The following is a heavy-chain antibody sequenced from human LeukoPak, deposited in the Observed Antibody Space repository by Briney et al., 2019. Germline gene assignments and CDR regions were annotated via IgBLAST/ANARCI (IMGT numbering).Heavy chain of an antibody. V-gene: IGHV1-8*01. D-gene: IGHD3-22*01. Sequence: ASVKVSCKASRYTFTSYDINWVREAAGQGLEWMGWMNPNTGRTGFAQKFQGRLTMTRDTSISTAYMELSSLRSEDTAVYYCTRLSQTPDYYSNGGYYYLGYWGQGTPVTVSS. CDR2: MNPNTGRT. CDR1: RYTFTSYD. J-gene: IGHJ4*02. CDR3: TRLSQTPDYYSNGGYYYLGY.